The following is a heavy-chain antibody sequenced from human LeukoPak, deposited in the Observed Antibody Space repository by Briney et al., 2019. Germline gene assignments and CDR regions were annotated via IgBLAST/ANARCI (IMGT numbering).Heavy chain of an antibody. CDR1: GFTISSNY. Sequence: GGSLRLSCEASGFTISSNYMSWVRQAPGTGLEWVSVIYGGGSTYYADSVKGRFTISRDNSRKTLYLQMNSLRTEDTAVYYCARRIQYYYDSSGSGAFDIWGQGTMVTVSS. V-gene: IGHV3-66*02. J-gene: IGHJ3*02. CDR2: IYGGGST. CDR3: ARRIQYYYDSSGSGAFDI. D-gene: IGHD3-22*01.